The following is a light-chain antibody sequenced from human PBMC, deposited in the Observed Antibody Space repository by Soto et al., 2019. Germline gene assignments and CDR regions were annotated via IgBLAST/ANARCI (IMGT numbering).Light chain of an antibody. CDR3: QQYGSSGT. CDR2: GAS. J-gene: IGKJ1*01. CDR1: QSLANSF. V-gene: IGKV3-20*01. Sequence: EFVLTQSPGTLSLSPGERATLSCMASQSLANSFIAWYQQKPGQAPRLLIYGASNRATGIPDRFSGSGSGTDFTLTISRLEPEDFAVYYCQQYGSSGTFGQGTKVDIK.